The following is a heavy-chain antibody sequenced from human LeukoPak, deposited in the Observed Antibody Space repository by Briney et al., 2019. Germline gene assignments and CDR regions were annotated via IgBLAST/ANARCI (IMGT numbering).Heavy chain of an antibody. CDR2: TSSSDAGT. Sequence: GGSLRLSCAASGFTLSTYAMSWVRQTPGKGLEWVAATSSSDAGTYHADSVRGRFTISRDNSKNTLYLQMNSLRTEDTAVYYCARARLVEDAFDIWGQGTMVTVSS. CDR1: GFTLSTYA. CDR3: ARARLVEDAFDI. D-gene: IGHD4-11*01. V-gene: IGHV3-23*01. J-gene: IGHJ3*02.